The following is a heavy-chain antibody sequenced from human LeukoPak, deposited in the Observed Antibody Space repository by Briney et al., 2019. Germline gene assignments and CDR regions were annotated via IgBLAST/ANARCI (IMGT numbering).Heavy chain of an antibody. J-gene: IGHJ5*02. CDR2: INPNSGGT. CDR1: GYTFTGYY. CDR3: ATDSVVERSWFDP. Sequence: ASVTVSCKASGYTFTGYYMHWVRQAPGQGLEWMGWINPNSGGTNYAQKFQGRVTMTRDTSISTAYMELSRLRSDDTAVYYCATDSVVERSWFDPWGQGTLVTVSS. D-gene: IGHD3-22*01. V-gene: IGHV1-2*02.